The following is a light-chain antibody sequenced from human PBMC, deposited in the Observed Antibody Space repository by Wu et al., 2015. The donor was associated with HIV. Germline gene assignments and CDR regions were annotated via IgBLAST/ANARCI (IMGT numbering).Light chain of an antibody. V-gene: IGKV3-11*01. J-gene: IGKJ5*01. CDR1: QSVSTF. CDR2: DAS. Sequence: EIVLTQSPATLSLSPGERATLSCRASQSVSTFLAWYQHKPGQAPRLLIYDASNRATGIPARFSGRGSGTDFTLTISSLEPEDFAVYYCQQRTSWPLTFGQGTRLEIK. CDR3: QQRTSWPLT.